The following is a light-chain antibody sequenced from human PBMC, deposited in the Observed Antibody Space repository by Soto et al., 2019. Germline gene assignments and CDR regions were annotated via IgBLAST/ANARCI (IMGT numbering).Light chain of an antibody. J-gene: IGKJ2*01. CDR3: QQYGSSPYT. V-gene: IGKV3-20*01. Sequence: EIVLTQSPGTLSLSPGERATLSCRASQSVSSNYSACYQQTPGQAPRRLIYGASSRATGIPDRFSGSGSGTDFTLTISRLEPEDFAVYYCQQYGSSPYTFGRGTKLEIK. CDR1: QSVSSNY. CDR2: GAS.